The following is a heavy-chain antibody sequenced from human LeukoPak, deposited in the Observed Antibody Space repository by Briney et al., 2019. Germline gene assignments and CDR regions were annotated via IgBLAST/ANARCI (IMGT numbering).Heavy chain of an antibody. CDR2: IIQDGSEK. V-gene: IGHV3-7*05. D-gene: IGHD1-20*01. Sequence: PGGSLRLSCVASGFTFSSFWMSWGRQAPGKGLEWVAKIIQDGSEKYYVDSVKGRFTISRDNAKNSLYLQMNSLRAEDTAVYYCARDYNWGFDYWGQGTLVTVSS. CDR3: ARDYNWGFDY. CDR1: GFTFSSFW. J-gene: IGHJ4*02.